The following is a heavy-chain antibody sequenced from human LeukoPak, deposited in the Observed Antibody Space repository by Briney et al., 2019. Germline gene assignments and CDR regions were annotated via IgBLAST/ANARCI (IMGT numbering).Heavy chain of an antibody. CDR2: INPNSGGT. D-gene: IGHD3-22*01. J-gene: IGHJ4*02. Sequence: ASVKVFCKASGYTFTGYYMHWVRQAPGQGLEWMGRINPNSGGTNYAQKFQGRVTMTRDTSISTAYMELSRLRSDDTAVYYCARVTLDSSGWFDYWGQGTLVTVSS. CDR3: ARVTLDSSGWFDY. V-gene: IGHV1-2*06. CDR1: GYTFTGYY.